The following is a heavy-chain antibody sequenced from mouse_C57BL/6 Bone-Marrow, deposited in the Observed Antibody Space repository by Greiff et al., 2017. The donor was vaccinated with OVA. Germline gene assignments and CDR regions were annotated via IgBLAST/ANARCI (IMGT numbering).Heavy chain of an antibody. J-gene: IGHJ2*01. CDR2: IRNKANGYTT. D-gene: IGHD1-1*01. V-gene: IGHV7-3*01. Sequence: EVKLMESGGGLVQPGGSLSLSCAASGFTFTDYYMSWVRQPPGKALEWLGFIRNKANGYTTEYSASVKGRFTISRDNSQSILYLQMNALRAEDSATYYCASSHYYGSSPFDYWGQGTTLTVSS. CDR1: GFTFTDYY. CDR3: ASSHYYGSSPFDY.